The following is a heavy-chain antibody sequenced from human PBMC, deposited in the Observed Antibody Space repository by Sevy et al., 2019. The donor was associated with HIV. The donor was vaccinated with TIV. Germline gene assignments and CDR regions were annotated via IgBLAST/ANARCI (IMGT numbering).Heavy chain of an antibody. CDR3: ARDAADDFWSGYPLYNWFDP. D-gene: IGHD3-3*01. CDR2: IYTSGST. J-gene: IGHJ5*02. V-gene: IGHV4-4*07. Sequence: SETLSLTCTVSGGSISSHYWSWIRQPAGKGLEWIGRIYTSGSTNYNPSLKSRVTMSVDTSKNQFSLKLSSVTAADTAVYYCARDAADDFWSGYPLYNWFDPWGQGTLVTVSS. CDR1: GGSISSHY.